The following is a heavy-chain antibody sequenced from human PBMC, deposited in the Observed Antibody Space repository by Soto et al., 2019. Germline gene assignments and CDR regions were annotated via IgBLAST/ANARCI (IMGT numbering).Heavy chain of an antibody. J-gene: IGHJ5*02. Sequence: GGSLRLSCAASGFTFSSYSMNWVRQAPGKGLEWVSYISSSSSTIYYADSVKGRFTISRDNAKNSLYLQMNSLRAEDTAVYYCARDLGYSSSWWKEGWFDPWGQGTLVTVSS. D-gene: IGHD6-13*01. CDR1: GFTFSSYS. CDR2: ISSSSSTI. CDR3: ARDLGYSSSWWKEGWFDP. V-gene: IGHV3-48*01.